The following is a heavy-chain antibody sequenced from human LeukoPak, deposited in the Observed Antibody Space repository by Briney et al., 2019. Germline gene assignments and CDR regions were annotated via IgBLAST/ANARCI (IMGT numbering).Heavy chain of an antibody. CDR1: GFTFSSYA. J-gene: IGHJ4*02. V-gene: IGHV3-23*01. CDR3: VKGVAAAGTADFDY. Sequence: PGGSLRLSCAASGFTFSSYAMSWVRQAPGKGLEWVSAISGSGGSTYYADSAKGRFTISRDNSKNTLYLQMNSLRAEDTAVYYCVKGVAAAGTADFDYWGQGTLVTVSS. CDR2: ISGSGGST. D-gene: IGHD6-13*01.